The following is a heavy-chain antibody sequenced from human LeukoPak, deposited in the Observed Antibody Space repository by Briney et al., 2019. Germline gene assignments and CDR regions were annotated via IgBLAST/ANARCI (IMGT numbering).Heavy chain of an antibody. CDR2: IIPIFGTA. V-gene: IGHV1-69*13. Sequence: ATVNVSCKASGGTFSSYAISWVRQAPGQGLEWMGGIIPIFGTANYAQKFQGRVTITADESTSTAHMELSSLRSEDTAVYYCARVPAVVTAHAFDIWGQGTMVTVSS. CDR3: ARVPAVVTAHAFDI. D-gene: IGHD4-23*01. J-gene: IGHJ3*02. CDR1: GGTFSSYA.